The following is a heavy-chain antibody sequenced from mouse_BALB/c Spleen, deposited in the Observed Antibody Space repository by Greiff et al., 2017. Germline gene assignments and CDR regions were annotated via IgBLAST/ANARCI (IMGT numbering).Heavy chain of an antibody. CDR2: INPSNGRT. J-gene: IGHJ2*01. CDR3: ARSEYYYGSSIDY. D-gene: IGHD1-1*01. V-gene: IGHV1S81*02. CDR1: GYTFTSYW. Sequence: QVQLQQPGAELVKPGASVKLSCKASGYTFTSYWMHWVKQRPGQGLEWIGEINPSNGRTNYNEKFKSKATLTVDKSSSTAYMQLSSLTSEDSAVYYCARSEYYYGSSIDYWGQGTTLTVSS.